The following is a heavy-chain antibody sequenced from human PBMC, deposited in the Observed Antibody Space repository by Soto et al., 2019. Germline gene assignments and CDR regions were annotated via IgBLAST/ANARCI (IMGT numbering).Heavy chain of an antibody. J-gene: IGHJ4*02. CDR2: INPSGGST. D-gene: IGHD3-9*01. CDR1: GYTFTSYY. V-gene: IGHV1-46*03. Sequence: QVQLVQSGAEVKKPGASVKVSCKASGYTFTSYYIHWVRQAPGQGLEWMGIINPSGGSTNYAQKFQGRLTMTRDTSTSTVYMELSSLRSEDTAVYYCARGGLTGYHIWGYFDYWGQGTLVTVSS. CDR3: ARGGLTGYHIWGYFDY.